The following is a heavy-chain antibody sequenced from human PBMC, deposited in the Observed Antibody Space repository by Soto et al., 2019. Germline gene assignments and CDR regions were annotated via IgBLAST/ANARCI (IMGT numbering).Heavy chain of an antibody. V-gene: IGHV4-39*02. Sequence: SETLSLTCTVSGGPIRISSHYWGWIRQSPGTGLEWIGSIDESGDSYYNPSLKSRVTIFVDTSKNQFSLKLISVTGADSAIYYCAREGGYVDYWGQGTLVTVSS. CDR1: GGPIRISSHY. J-gene: IGHJ4*02. D-gene: IGHD1-1*01. CDR2: IDESGDS. CDR3: AREGGYVDY.